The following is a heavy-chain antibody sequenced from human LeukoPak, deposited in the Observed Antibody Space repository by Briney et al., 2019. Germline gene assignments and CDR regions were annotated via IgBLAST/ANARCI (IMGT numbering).Heavy chain of an antibody. CDR2: ISSSSSTI. CDR3: ARGYYDFWSALAA. V-gene: IGHV3-48*04. J-gene: IGHJ5*02. Sequence: GGSLRLSCAASGFTFSSYSMNWVRQAPGKGLEWVSYISSSSSTIYYADSVKGRFTISRDNAKNSLYLQMNSLRAEDTAVYYCARGYYDFWSALAAWGQGTLVTVSS. D-gene: IGHD3-3*01. CDR1: GFTFSSYS.